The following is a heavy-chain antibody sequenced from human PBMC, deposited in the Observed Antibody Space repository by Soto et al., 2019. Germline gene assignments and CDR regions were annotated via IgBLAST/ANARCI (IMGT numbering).Heavy chain of an antibody. D-gene: IGHD2-8*02. Sequence: GGSLRLSCVASGFIFTDYAMSWVRQGPGKGLEWVAGISFSGDNTNYADSVKGRFITSRDNSKNTLYLLMNRLRAEDIGIYYCAKIALVGSFGYEVARDYWGQGILVTVSS. V-gene: IGHV3-23*01. CDR2: ISFSGDNT. J-gene: IGHJ4*02. CDR1: GFIFTDYA. CDR3: AKIALVGSFGYEVARDY.